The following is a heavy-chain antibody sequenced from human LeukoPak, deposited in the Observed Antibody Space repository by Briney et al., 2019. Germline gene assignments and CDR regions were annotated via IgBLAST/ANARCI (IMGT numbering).Heavy chain of an antibody. Sequence: PSETLSLTCTVSGGSISSYYWSWIRQPPGKGLEWIGYIYYSGSTNYNPSLKSRVTISVDTSKNQFSLKLSSVTAADTAVYYCARDPWAASWFDPWGQGTLVTVSS. CDR1: GGSISSYY. J-gene: IGHJ5*02. CDR3: ARDPWAASWFDP. V-gene: IGHV4-59*12. D-gene: IGHD5-18*01. CDR2: IYYSGST.